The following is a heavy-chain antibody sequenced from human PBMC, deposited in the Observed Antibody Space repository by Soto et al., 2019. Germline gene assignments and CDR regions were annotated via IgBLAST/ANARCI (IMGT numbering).Heavy chain of an antibody. Sequence: QVQLVESGGGVVQTGKSLRLSCAGSGFTFSSYGMHWVRLAPGKGLEWLAAISHDGSSNYYADSVNGRFTISRDNSKNTLYLQMNSLRVEDTAVYYCAKSPWGATIVPCHHGGQGTLVTVSS. CDR1: GFTFSSYG. D-gene: IGHD5-12*01. J-gene: IGHJ4*02. V-gene: IGHV3-30*18. CDR3: AKSPWGATIVPCHH. CDR2: ISHDGSSN.